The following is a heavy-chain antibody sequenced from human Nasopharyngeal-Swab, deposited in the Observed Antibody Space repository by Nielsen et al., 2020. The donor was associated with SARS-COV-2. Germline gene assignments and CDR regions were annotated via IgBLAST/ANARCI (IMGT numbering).Heavy chain of an antibody. D-gene: IGHD6-19*01. Sequence: GESLKISCAVSGFTFSSYAMSWVRQAPGKGLEWVSAISGSGGSTYYADSVKGRFTISRDNSKNTLYLQMNSLRAEDTAVYYCAKDRLRQWLAYDYWGQGTLVTVSS. V-gene: IGHV3-23*01. CDR2: ISGSGGST. J-gene: IGHJ4*02. CDR1: GFTFSSYA. CDR3: AKDRLRQWLAYDY.